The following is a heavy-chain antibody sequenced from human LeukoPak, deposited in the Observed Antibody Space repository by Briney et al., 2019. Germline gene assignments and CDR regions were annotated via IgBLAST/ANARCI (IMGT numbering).Heavy chain of an antibody. Sequence: GGSLRLSCAASGFTFSSYAMSWVRHAPGKGLEWVSYIGHTGSITDYADSVKGRFTISRDNAKNSLYLQMNTLRAEDTAVYYCVRDGAVVTSGNYPWRYFQYWGQGTLVTVSS. D-gene: IGHD3-10*01. CDR3: VRDGAVVTSGNYPWRYFQY. CDR1: GFTFSSYA. CDR2: IGHTGSIT. V-gene: IGHV3-48*04. J-gene: IGHJ1*01.